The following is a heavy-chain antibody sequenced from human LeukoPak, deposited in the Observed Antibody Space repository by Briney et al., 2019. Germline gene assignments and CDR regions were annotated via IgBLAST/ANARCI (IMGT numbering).Heavy chain of an antibody. D-gene: IGHD6-19*01. CDR2: INHSGST. J-gene: IGHJ4*02. Sequence: SETLSLTCAVYGGSFSGYYWSWIRQPPGKGLEWIGEINHSGSTNYNPSLKSRVTISVDTSKNQFSLKLSSVTAADTAVYYCARDHIAVAGWEFDYWGQGTLVTVSS. V-gene: IGHV4-34*01. CDR1: GGSFSGYY. CDR3: ARDHIAVAGWEFDY.